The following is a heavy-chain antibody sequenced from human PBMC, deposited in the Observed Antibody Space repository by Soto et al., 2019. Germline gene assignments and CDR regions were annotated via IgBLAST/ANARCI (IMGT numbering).Heavy chain of an antibody. V-gene: IGHV4-59*01. Sequence: PAETLSLTCSVAGGSISSYYWSWIRQPPGRGLEGVGYIYYSGSTNYNPSLKSRVTISVDTSKNQVSLNLSSVTAAETAVSYCARGIGGSGSYHPLGSSYGMDVWGQGTPVTVSS. CDR2: IYYSGST. CDR1: GGSISSYY. CDR3: ARGIGGSGSYHPLGSSYGMDV. D-gene: IGHD3-10*01. J-gene: IGHJ6*02.